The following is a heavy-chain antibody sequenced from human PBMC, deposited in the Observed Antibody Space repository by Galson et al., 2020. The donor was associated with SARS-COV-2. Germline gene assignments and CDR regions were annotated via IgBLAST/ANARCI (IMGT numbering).Heavy chain of an antibody. J-gene: IGHJ5*02. CDR2: FDPEDGET. CDR1: GYTLTELS. CDR3: ATSGSSGSPNWFDP. D-gene: IGHD3-22*01. V-gene: IGHV1-24*01. Sequence: ASVKVSCKVSGYTLTELSMHWVRQAPGKGLEWMGGFDPEDGETIYAQKFQGRVTMTEDTSTDTAYMELSSLRSEDTAVYYCATSGSSGSPNWFDPWGQGTLVTVSS.